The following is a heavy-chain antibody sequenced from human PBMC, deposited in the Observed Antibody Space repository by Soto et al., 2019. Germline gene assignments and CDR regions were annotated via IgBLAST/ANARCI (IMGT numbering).Heavy chain of an antibody. Sequence: SETLSLTCAVSYYSISSGYFWGWIRQPPGKGLEWIGSMYHSGSTYYNRSLKSRVTMSVDTSKRQFSLKLSSVTAADTAVYYCARETSHIAFDIWGQGTMVTVSS. J-gene: IGHJ3*02. V-gene: IGHV4-38-2*01. CDR3: ARETSHIAFDI. CDR1: YYSISSGYF. CDR2: MYHSGST. D-gene: IGHD1-1*01.